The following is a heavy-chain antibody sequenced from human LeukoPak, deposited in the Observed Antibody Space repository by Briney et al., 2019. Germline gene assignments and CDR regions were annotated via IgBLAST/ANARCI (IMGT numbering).Heavy chain of an antibody. Sequence: GGSLRLSCVASGFIVSNNYMSWVRQAPGKGLEWVSVLYNAGSTYYADSVKGRFTISRDNSKNTLYLQLNSLRAEDRAIYYCVKDLTYDYDSTGYYFDYWGQGTLVTVSS. CDR3: VKDLTYDYDSTGYYFDY. CDR2: LYNAGST. D-gene: IGHD3-22*01. J-gene: IGHJ4*02. V-gene: IGHV3-53*01. CDR1: GFIVSNNY.